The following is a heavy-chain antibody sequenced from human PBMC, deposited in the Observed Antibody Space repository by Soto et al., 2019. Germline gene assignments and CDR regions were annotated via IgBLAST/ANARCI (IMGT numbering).Heavy chain of an antibody. CDR1: GGTFSSYA. Sequence: QVQLVQSGAEVKKPGSLVKVSCKASGGTFSSYAISWVRQAPGQGLEWMGGIIPIFDTANYAQKFQGRVTITADESTSTAYMELSSLRSEDTAVYYCARDRNRGSVHYGMDVWGQGTTVTVSS. CDR2: IIPIFDTA. CDR3: ARDRNRGSVHYGMDV. J-gene: IGHJ6*02. V-gene: IGHV1-69*01.